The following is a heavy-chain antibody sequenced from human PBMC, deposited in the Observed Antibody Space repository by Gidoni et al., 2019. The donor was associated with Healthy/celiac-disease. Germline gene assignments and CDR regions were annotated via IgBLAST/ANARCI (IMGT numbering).Heavy chain of an antibody. V-gene: IGHV4-4*07. CDR3: ARDPSPRYSGYDYAQDY. CDR2: INTSGRT. D-gene: IGHD5-12*01. Sequence: QVHLQVSGPGLGKPSETLSPTRTVSGGSLSSYYWSWTRQPAGKGLEWIGRINTSGRTNYNPALKSRGTMSVDTSKNQFSLKLSCVTAADAAVYYCARDPSPRYSGYDYAQDYWGQGTLVTVSS. CDR1: GGSLSSYY. J-gene: IGHJ4*02.